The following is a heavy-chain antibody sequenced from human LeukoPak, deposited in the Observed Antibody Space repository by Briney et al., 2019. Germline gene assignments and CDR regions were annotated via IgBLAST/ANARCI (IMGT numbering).Heavy chain of an antibody. CDR1: GFTFSSYS. CDR2: ISSSSSYI. CDR3: AKDSSTSGNFDY. J-gene: IGHJ4*02. Sequence: GGSLRLSCAASGFTFSSYSMNWVRQAPGKGLEWVSSISSSSSYIYYADSVKGRFTISRDNAKNSLYLQMNSLRAEDKAVYYCAKDSSTSGNFDYWGQGTLVTVSS. D-gene: IGHD2-2*01. V-gene: IGHV3-21*01.